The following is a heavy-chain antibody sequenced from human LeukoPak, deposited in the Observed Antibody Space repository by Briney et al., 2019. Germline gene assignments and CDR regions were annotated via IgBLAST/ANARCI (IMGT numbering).Heavy chain of an antibody. CDR2: IFYSGDT. D-gene: IGHD1-26*01. Sequence: SETLSLTCTVSGGSINSYYWSWIRQSPGKGLEWVGYIFYSGDTNYNPSLKSRVTISLDTSKNQVSLKLSSVTAADTAVYYCARLGGSPPLSAFDIWGQGTMVTVSS. CDR1: GGSINSYY. J-gene: IGHJ3*02. V-gene: IGHV4-59*01. CDR3: ARLGGSPPLSAFDI.